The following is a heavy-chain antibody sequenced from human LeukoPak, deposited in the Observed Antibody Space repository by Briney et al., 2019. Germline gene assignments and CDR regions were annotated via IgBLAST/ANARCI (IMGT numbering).Heavy chain of an antibody. CDR2: INPNSGGT. CDR1: GYTFTGYY. CDR3: ARMYYYDSSGYSPDY. V-gene: IGHV1-2*02. J-gene: IGHJ4*02. Sequence: ASVKVSCKASGYTFTGYYMHWVRQAPGQGLEWMGWINPNSGGTNYAQKFQGRVTMTRDTSISTAYMELSRLRSDDTAVYYCARMYYYDSSGYSPDYWGRGTLVTVSS. D-gene: IGHD3-22*01.